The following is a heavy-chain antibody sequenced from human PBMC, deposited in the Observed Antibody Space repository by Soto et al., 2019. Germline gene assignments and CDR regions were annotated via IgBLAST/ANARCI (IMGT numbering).Heavy chain of an antibody. Sequence: GGSLRVSCAASGFTFSSYAMSWGRQAPWKGLEWVSAISGSGGSTYYADSVKGRFTISRDNSKNTLYLQMNSLRAEDTAVYYCAKRADIVVVPAAMASYYMDVWGKGTTVTVSS. V-gene: IGHV3-23*01. CDR3: AKRADIVVVPAAMASYYMDV. D-gene: IGHD2-2*01. CDR1: GFTFSSYA. J-gene: IGHJ6*03. CDR2: ISGSGGST.